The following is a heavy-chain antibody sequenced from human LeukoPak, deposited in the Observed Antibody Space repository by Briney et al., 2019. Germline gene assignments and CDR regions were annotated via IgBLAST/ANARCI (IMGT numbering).Heavy chain of an antibody. CDR3: AKQEIGTTWSVGY. V-gene: IGHV3-30*18. Sequence: GRSLSLSCAASGFTFSGYGMHWVRQAPGKWLEWVAVISFDASLEYYADSVKGRFTISRDNSKNTLYLQMNSLKPEDTAVYYCAKQEIGTTWSVGYWGQGTLVTVSS. CDR2: ISFDASLE. CDR1: GFTFSGYG. D-gene: IGHD1-7*01. J-gene: IGHJ4*02.